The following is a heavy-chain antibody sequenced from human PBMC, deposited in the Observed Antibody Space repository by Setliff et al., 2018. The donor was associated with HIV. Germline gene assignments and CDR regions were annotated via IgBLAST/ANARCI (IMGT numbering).Heavy chain of an antibody. Sequence: GGSLRLSCGASGFIFSDSWMDWVRQAPGKGLEWVATIKQDGSEKYYVESVKGRFTISRDNAENSLYLQMNNLRAEDTAVYYCARMGFWSGREGDYYYYYMDVWGKGTTVTVSS. D-gene: IGHD3-3*01. CDR2: IKQDGSEK. J-gene: IGHJ6*03. V-gene: IGHV3-7*03. CDR3: ARMGFWSGREGDYYYYYMDV. CDR1: GFIFSDSW.